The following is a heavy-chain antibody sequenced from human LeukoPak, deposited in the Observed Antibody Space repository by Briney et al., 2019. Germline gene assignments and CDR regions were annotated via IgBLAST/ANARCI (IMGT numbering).Heavy chain of an antibody. CDR1: GCSFTSHW. CDR2: IYPSDSDT. V-gene: IGHV5-51*01. Sequence: GESLKISCKASGCSFTSHWIGWVRQMPGKGLEWMGIIYPSDSDTKYSPSFQGQVSISADKSITTAYLQLSSLKASDTAIYYCARPPHWGQGTLVTVSS. J-gene: IGHJ4*02. CDR3: ARPPH.